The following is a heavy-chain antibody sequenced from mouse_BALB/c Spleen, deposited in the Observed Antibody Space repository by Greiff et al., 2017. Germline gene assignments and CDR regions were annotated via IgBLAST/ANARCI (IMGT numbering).Heavy chain of an antibody. CDR1: GFSLTSYG. D-gene: IGHD4-1*01. V-gene: IGHV2-9*02. Sequence: QVQLQQSGPGLVAPSQSLSITCTVSGFSLTSYGVHWVRQPPGKGLEWLGVIWAGGSTNYNSALMSRLSISKDNSKSQVFLKMNSLQTDDTAMYYCARDRTGPFDYWGQGTTRTVSS. CDR3: ARDRTGPFDY. J-gene: IGHJ2*01. CDR2: IWAGGST.